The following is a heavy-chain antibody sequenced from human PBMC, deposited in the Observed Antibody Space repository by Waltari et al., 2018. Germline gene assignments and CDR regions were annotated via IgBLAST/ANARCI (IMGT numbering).Heavy chain of an antibody. V-gene: IGHV1-58*01. Sequence: QMQLVQSGPEVKKPGTSVKVSCKASGFTFTSSAVQWVRPAGGQRLEWIGWIVVGSGNTNYAQKFQERVTITRDMSTSTAYMELSSLRSEDTAVYYCAAADLRFLEWLENWFDPWGQGTLVTVSS. CDR2: IVVGSGNT. D-gene: IGHD3-3*01. CDR3: AAADLRFLEWLENWFDP. CDR1: GFTFTSSA. J-gene: IGHJ5*02.